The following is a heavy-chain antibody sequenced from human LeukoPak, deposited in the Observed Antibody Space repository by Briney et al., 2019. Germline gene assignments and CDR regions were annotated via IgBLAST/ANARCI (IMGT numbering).Heavy chain of an antibody. J-gene: IGHJ6*01. V-gene: IGHV3-30*03. CDR2: ISYDGSNK. CDR3: DYRPAGIDF. Sequence: ARSLRPSSAASGFTLTSFCMECVRQAPGKGLGWVAVISYDGSNKYYADSVKGRFTISRDNSKNTLYLQMNSLRAEDTAVYYCDYRPAGIDFWGQGTTVTVSS. D-gene: IGHD2-15*01. CDR1: GFTLTSFC.